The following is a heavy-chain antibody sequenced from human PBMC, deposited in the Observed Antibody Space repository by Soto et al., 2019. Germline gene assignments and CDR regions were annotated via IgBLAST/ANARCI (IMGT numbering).Heavy chain of an antibody. CDR1: GITFSSYG. CDR3: ARGPYGDYVGILFDY. CDR2: VWYDGSNK. V-gene: IGHV3-33*01. Sequence: QVQLVESGGGVVQPGRSLRLSCAASGITFSSYGMHWVRQAPGKGLEWVAIVWYDGSNKYYADSVKGRFTISRDTSKDTLYLQMNSLRAEDTAVYYCARGPYGDYVGILFDYWGQGTLVTVSS. J-gene: IGHJ4*02. D-gene: IGHD4-17*01.